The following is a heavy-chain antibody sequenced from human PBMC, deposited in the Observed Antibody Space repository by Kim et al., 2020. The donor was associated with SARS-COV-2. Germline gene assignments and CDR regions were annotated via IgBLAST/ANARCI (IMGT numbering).Heavy chain of an antibody. D-gene: IGHD2-15*01. V-gene: IGHV4-39*01. CDR1: GGSISSSSYY. CDR2: IYYSGST. CDR3: AGVLGYCSGGSCYPFDY. Sequence: SETLSLTCTVSGGSISSSSYYWGWIRQPPGKGLEWIGSIYYSGSTYYNPSLKSRVTISVDTSKNQFSLKLSSVTAADTAVYYCAGVLGYCSGGSCYPFDYWGQGTLVTVSS. J-gene: IGHJ4*02.